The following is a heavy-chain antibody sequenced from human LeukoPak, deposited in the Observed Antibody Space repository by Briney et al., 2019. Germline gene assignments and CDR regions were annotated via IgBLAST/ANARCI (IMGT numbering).Heavy chain of an antibody. V-gene: IGHV3-23*01. CDR3: AKGGKWDVTPFDY. J-gene: IGHJ4*02. D-gene: IGHD1-26*01. CDR2: ISGGGGST. CDR1: GFTFNNYG. Sequence: GGSLRLSCAASGFTFNNYGMHWVRQAPGKGLEWVSTISGGGGSTYYADSVKGRFTISRDNSKNTLYLQVNSLRAEDTAVYYCAKGGKWDVTPFDYWGQGTLVTVSS.